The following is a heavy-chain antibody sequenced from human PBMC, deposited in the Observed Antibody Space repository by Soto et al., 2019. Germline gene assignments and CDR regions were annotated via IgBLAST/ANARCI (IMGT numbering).Heavy chain of an antibody. D-gene: IGHD3-16*01. CDR1: GFTFSTYT. J-gene: IGHJ4*02. CDR2: ISSSSNYI. Sequence: GGSLRPSCVASGFTFSTYTINWVRQAPGKGLEWVSSISSSSNYIYYAYSVKGRFTISRDNAKNSLYLQMNSLRAEDTVVYYCARGYGDFDYWSQGTLVTAPQ. CDR3: ARGYGDFDY. V-gene: IGHV3-21*01.